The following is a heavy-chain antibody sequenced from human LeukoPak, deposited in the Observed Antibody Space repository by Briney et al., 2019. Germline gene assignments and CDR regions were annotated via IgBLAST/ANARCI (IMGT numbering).Heavy chain of an antibody. J-gene: IGHJ5*02. CDR3: ARRGMCITIFGATTYNWFDP. D-gene: IGHD3-3*01. Sequence: SETLSLTCAVYGGSFCGYYWSWIRQPPGKGLKWIGEINHSGSTNYNPSLKSRVTISVDTSKNQFSLKLSSVTAADTAVYYCARRGMCITIFGATTYNWFDPWGQGTLVTVSS. CDR2: INHSGST. CDR1: GGSFCGYY. V-gene: IGHV4-34*01.